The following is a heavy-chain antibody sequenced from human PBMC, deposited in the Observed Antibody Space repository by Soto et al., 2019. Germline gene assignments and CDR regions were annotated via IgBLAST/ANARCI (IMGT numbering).Heavy chain of an antibody. CDR2: IYWDDDK. CDR1: GFSLSTSGVG. Sequence: SGPTLGNPTQTLTLACTFSGFSLSTSGVGVGWIRQPPGKALEWLALIYWDDDKRYRPSLKSTLTITKDTSNNQVVLTMTNMDPVDTATYYCAHLWSSRGAFDIWGQGTLVTVSS. D-gene: IGHD3-10*01. V-gene: IGHV2-5*02. J-gene: IGHJ3*02. CDR3: AHLWSSRGAFDI.